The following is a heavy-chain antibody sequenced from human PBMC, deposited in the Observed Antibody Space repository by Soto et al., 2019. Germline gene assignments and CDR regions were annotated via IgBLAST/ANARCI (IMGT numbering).Heavy chain of an antibody. CDR3: ARGLPPYSDFWSGYSYYYGMDV. CDR2: INHSGST. D-gene: IGHD3-3*01. CDR1: GGSFSGYY. J-gene: IGHJ6*02. Sequence: SETLSLTCAVYGGSFSGYYWSWIRQPPGKGLEWIGEINHSGSTNYNPSLKSRVTISVDTSKNQFSLKLSSVTAADTAVYYCARGLPPYSDFWSGYSYYYGMDVWGQGTTVTVSS. V-gene: IGHV4-34*01.